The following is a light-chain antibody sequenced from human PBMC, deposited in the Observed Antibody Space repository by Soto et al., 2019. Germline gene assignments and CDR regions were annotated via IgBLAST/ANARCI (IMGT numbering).Light chain of an antibody. CDR3: SSYTSSATLGV. Sequence: QSALTQPASVSGSPGQSITISCTETSSDIGLYNYVSWYQQHPGKAPKLMIYEVTNRPSGVSNRFSGSKSGNTASLTISGLQAEDEADYYCSSYTSSATLGVFGTGTKLTVL. CDR2: EVT. V-gene: IGLV2-14*03. CDR1: SSDIGLYNY. J-gene: IGLJ1*01.